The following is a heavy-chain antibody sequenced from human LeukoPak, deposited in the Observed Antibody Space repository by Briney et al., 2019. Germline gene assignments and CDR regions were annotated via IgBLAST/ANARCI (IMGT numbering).Heavy chain of an antibody. V-gene: IGHV3-33*06. CDR2: IWYDGSNK. Sequence: GGSLRLXCAASGFTFSSYGMHWVRQAPGKGLEWVAVIWYDGSNKYYADSVKGRFTISRDNFKNTLYLQMNSLRAEDTAVYYCAKAMSIAARLSAFDIWGQGTMVTVSS. J-gene: IGHJ3*02. D-gene: IGHD6-6*01. CDR1: GFTFSSYG. CDR3: AKAMSIAARLSAFDI.